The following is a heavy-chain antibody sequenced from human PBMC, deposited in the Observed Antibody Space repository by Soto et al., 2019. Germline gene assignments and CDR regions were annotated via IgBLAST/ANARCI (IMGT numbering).Heavy chain of an antibody. CDR2: IYSGGST. D-gene: IGHD4-4*01. J-gene: IGHJ6*02. Sequence: GGSLRLSCAASGFTVSNNYMSWVRQAPGKGLEWVSVIYSGGSTYYADSVKGRFTISRDNSKNTLYLQMNSLRAEDTAIYYCATFTVANYYYYFYGMDVWGQGTTVTVSS. V-gene: IGHV3-53*01. CDR1: GFTVSNNY. CDR3: ATFTVANYYYYFYGMDV.